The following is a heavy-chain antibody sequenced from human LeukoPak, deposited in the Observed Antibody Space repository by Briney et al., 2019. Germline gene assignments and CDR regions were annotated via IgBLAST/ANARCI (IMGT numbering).Heavy chain of an antibody. V-gene: IGHV4-34*01. J-gene: IGHJ4*01. CDR2: ITHFGST. Sequence: PSETLSLTCAVYGGSLTTYFWSWIRQPPGKGLEWIGEITHFGSTNYNPSLRGRVTISRDTSKNQFSLRLTSVTAADTAVYYCAPIFGDYSGFDSWGQGTLVTVSS. CDR3: APIFGDYSGFDS. D-gene: IGHD4-17*01. CDR1: GGSLTTYF.